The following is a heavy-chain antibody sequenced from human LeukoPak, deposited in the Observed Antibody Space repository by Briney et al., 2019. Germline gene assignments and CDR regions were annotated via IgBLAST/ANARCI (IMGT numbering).Heavy chain of an antibody. D-gene: IGHD3-22*01. J-gene: IGHJ4*02. V-gene: IGHV3-23*01. Sequence: QTGGSLRLSCAASGFTFSNYAMSWVRQAPGEGLEWVSAISGSGGSTYYADSVKGRFTISRDNSKNTLYLQMNSLRAEDTAVYYCAKVRRITMIVVGEGKFDYWGQGTLVAVSS. CDR3: AKVRRITMIVVGEGKFDY. CDR2: ISGSGGST. CDR1: GFTFSNYA.